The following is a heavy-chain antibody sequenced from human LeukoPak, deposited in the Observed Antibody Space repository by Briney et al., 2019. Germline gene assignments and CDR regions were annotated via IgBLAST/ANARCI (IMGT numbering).Heavy chain of an antibody. CDR3: ARSHLNSGSYKY. CDR1: GGSISSSSYY. J-gene: IGHJ4*02. Sequence: PSETLSLTCTVSGGSISSSSYYWGWIRQPPGKGLEWIGSIYYSGSTYYNPSLKSRVTISVDTSKNQFSLKLSSVTAADTAVYYCARSHLNSGSYKYWGQGTLVTVSP. V-gene: IGHV4-39*01. CDR2: IYYSGST. D-gene: IGHD1-26*01.